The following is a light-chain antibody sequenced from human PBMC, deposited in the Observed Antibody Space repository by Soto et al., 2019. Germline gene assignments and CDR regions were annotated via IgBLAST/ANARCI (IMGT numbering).Light chain of an antibody. J-gene: IGLJ1*01. CDR3: CSFSGGPYV. CDR1: SSDVGGYNY. V-gene: IGLV2-11*01. CDR2: DVS. Sequence: QSALTQPRSVSGSPGQAVTISRTGTSSDVGGYNYVSWFQQLPGKAPKLMIYDVSKRPSGVPDRFSGSKSGSTASLTISGLQAEDEADYYCCSFSGGPYVFGAGTKVTVL.